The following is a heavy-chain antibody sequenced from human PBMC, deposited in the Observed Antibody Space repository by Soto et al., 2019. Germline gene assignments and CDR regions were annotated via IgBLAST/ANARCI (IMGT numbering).Heavy chain of an antibody. J-gene: IGHJ6*02. CDR3: ARQIGYSSTNYYYHGMDV. V-gene: IGHV5-10-1*01. CDR1: VFSFIRYW. CDR2: IDPSDSYT. D-gene: IGHD6-13*01. Sequence: GGFLKIFWRGSVFSFIRYWISWVRQMPGKGVEWMGRIDPSDSYTNYSPSFQGHVTISADKSISTAYLQWSSLKASDTAMYYCARQIGYSSTNYYYHGMDVWGQGTTVTV.